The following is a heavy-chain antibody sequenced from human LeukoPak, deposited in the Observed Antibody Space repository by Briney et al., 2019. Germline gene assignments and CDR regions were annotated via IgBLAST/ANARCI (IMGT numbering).Heavy chain of an antibody. J-gene: IGHJ3*02. CDR2: IYPADSDT. V-gene: IGHV5-51*01. CDR1: EYSFTSYW. D-gene: IGHD2-15*01. CDR3: ARFRAGYCSGAGCYDSFDI. Sequence: RGESLKISCKGSEYSFTSYWIGWVRQMPGKGLEWMGIIYPADSDTRYSPSFKGQVTISADKSITTAFLQWSSLKASDTAMYYCARFRAGYCSGAGCYDSFDIWGQGTMVTVSS.